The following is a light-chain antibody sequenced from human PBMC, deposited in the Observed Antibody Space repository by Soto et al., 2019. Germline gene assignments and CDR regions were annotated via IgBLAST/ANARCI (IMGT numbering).Light chain of an antibody. CDR2: DVS. V-gene: IGLV2-14*03. CDR1: SSDVGGYNY. Sequence: QSVLTQPASVSGSPGQSITISCTGTSSDVGGYNYVSWYQQYPGKAPKLMIYDVSNRPSGVSNRFSGSKSGNTASPTISGLQAEDEADYFCSSYTGSSTYVFGTGTKLTVL. J-gene: IGLJ1*01. CDR3: SSYTGSSTYV.